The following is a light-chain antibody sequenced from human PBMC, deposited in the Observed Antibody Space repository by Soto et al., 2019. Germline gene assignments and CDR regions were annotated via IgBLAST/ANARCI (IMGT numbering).Light chain of an antibody. CDR2: QDT. CDR3: QAWDSSTVV. CDR1: KLGDKY. J-gene: IGLJ2*01. V-gene: IGLV3-1*01. Sequence: SYELTQPPSVSVSPGQTASITCSGEKLGDKYACWYQQKPGQSPVLVIYQDTKRPSGIPERFFGSNSGNTATLTISGTQAMDEADYYCQAWDSSTVVFGGGTQLTVL.